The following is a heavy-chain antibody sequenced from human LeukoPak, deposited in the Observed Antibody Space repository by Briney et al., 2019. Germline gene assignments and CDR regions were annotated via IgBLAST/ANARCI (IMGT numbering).Heavy chain of an antibody. J-gene: IGHJ4*02. V-gene: IGHV3-53*01. CDR1: GFTVSSNY. D-gene: IGHD4-17*01. CDR2: IYSGGST. Sequence: GGSLRLSCAASGFTVSSNYMSWVRQAPGKGLEWVSVIYSGGSTYYADSVKGRFTISTDNAKNTLYLQMNSLRAEETAVYYCARGKDYGDLNYWGQGTLVTVSS. CDR3: ARGKDYGDLNY.